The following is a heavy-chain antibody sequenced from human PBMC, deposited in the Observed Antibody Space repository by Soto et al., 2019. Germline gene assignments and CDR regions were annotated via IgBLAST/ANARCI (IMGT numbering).Heavy chain of an antibody. V-gene: IGHV4-30-4*01. Sequence: QVQLQESGPGLVKPSQTLSLTCTVSGGSISSGDYYWSWLRQPPGKGLEWIGYIYYSGSTYYNPSRNRRVTISVATSKNTSSIKLSSVTAAYTAVYYCAREETVAARLDSWGQGTLVTVA. CDR2: IYYSGST. J-gene: IGHJ4*02. CDR1: GGSISSGDYY. D-gene: IGHD6-6*01. CDR3: AREETVAARLDS.